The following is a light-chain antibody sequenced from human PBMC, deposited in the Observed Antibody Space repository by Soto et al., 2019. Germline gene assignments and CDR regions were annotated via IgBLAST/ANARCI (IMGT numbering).Light chain of an antibody. J-gene: IGKJ1*01. CDR2: DVS. CDR1: QSITTW. V-gene: IGKV1-5*01. CDR3: QHYKMYSPWT. Sequence: DIQMTQSPSTVSAYVGDSVTITCRASQSITTWLAWYQQSPGKAPKLLIYDVSSLQSGVPSRFSGSGSGTEFTLTISILQPGDFATYYCQHYKMYSPWTFGQGTQVEIK.